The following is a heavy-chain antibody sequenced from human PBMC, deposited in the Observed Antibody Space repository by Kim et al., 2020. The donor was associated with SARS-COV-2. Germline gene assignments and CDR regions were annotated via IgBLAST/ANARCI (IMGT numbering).Heavy chain of an antibody. D-gene: IGHD6-13*01. J-gene: IGHJ4*02. CDR3: ARSGGIAAARVWFDY. CDR2: IYYSGST. CDR1: GGSISSGGYY. V-gene: IGHV4-31*03. Sequence: SETLSLTCTVSGGSISSGGYYWSWIRQHPGKGLEWIGYIYYSGSTYYNPSLKSRVTISVDTSKNQFSLKLSSVTAADTAVYYCARSGGIAAARVWFDYWGQGTLVTVSS.